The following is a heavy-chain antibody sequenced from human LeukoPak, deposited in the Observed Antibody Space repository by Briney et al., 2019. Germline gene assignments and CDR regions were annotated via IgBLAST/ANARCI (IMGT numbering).Heavy chain of an antibody. V-gene: IGHV3-23*01. Sequence: PGGSLRLSCAASGFTFRIYAMSWVRQAPGKGLEWVSAISDSDGSTYYADSVKGRFTISRDNSKNTLYLQMNSLRADDTAEYYCAKDRGVGAPYYFDYWGQGTLVTVSS. CDR3: AKDRGVGAPYYFDY. D-gene: IGHD1-26*01. J-gene: IGHJ4*02. CDR1: GFTFRIYA. CDR2: ISDSDGST.